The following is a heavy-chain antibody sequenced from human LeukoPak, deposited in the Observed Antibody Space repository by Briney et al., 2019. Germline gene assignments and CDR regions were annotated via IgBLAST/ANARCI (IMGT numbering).Heavy chain of an antibody. CDR1: GFTFSRYW. D-gene: IGHD5/OR15-5a*01. CDR2: IKQDGSEK. J-gene: IGHJ1*01. V-gene: IGHV3-7*01. CDR3: ARVITVYNVYEEVAEYFQY. Sequence: GSLRLSFAASGFTFSRYWMSWVRQAPGKGLEWVANIKQDGSEKYYVDSVRGRFSISRDNSKNSLYLQMNSRRADDTAVYYCARVITVYNVYEEVAEYFQYWGQGTLVTVSS.